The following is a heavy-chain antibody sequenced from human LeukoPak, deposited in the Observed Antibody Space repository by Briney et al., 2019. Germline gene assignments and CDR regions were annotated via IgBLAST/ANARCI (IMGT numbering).Heavy chain of an antibody. CDR2: INPNSGGT. V-gene: IGHV1-2*02. J-gene: IGHJ4*02. CDR1: GYTFTGYY. CDR3: ATDILTGYLNDY. D-gene: IGHD3-9*01. Sequence: ASVKVSCKASGYTFTGYYMRWVRQAPGQGLEWMGWINPNSGGTNYAQKFQGRVTMTRDTSISTAYMELSRLRSDDTAVYYCATDILTGYLNDYWGQGTLVTVSS.